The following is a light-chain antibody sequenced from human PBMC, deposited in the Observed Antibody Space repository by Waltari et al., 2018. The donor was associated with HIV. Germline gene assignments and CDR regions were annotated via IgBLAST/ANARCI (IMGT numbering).Light chain of an antibody. J-gene: IGLJ3*02. CDR1: TGAVTSGHY. V-gene: IGLV7-46*01. Sequence: QAVVTQEPSLTVSPGGTVTLTCGSSTGAVTSGHYPYWFQQKPGQAPRTLICDTSNKHSWTPARFSGSLRGGKAALTLSGAQPEDEAAYYCLLSFSGARPYWVFGGGTKLTVL. CDR2: DTS. CDR3: LLSFSGARPYWV.